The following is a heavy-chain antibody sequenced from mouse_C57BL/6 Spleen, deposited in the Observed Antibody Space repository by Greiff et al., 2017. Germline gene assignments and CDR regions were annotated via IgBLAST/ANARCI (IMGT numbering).Heavy chain of an antibody. CDR1: GYAFSSSW. Sequence: QVQLQQSGPALVKPGASVKISCKASGYAFSSSWMNWVKQRPGKGLEWIGRIYPGDGDTNYNGKFKGKATLTADKSSSTAYMQLSSLTSEDSAFYFGARGRRDFDYWGQGTTLTVSS. CDR2: IYPGDGDT. CDR3: ARGRRDFDY. V-gene: IGHV1-82*01. J-gene: IGHJ2*01.